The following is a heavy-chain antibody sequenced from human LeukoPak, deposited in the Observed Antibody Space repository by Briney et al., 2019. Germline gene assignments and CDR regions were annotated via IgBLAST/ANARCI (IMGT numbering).Heavy chain of an antibody. CDR3: ARGLGNCIGGSCYRHFDY. D-gene: IGHD2-15*01. V-gene: IGHV3-21*01. CDR2: ISSSSSYI. CDR1: GFTFSSYS. J-gene: IGHJ4*02. Sequence: KSGGSLRLSCAASGFTFSSYSMNWVRQEPGKGLEWVSSISSSSSYIYYADSVKGRFTISRDNAKNSLYLHMNSLIADDTAVYYCARGLGNCIGGSCYRHFDYWGQGTLVSVSS.